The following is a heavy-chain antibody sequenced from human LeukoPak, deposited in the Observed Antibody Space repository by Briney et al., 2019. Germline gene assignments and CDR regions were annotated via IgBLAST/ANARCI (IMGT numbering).Heavy chain of an antibody. CDR1: GYTFSRHG. D-gene: IGHD6-19*01. V-gene: IGHV1-18*01. CDR2: ISVYNGNT. Sequence: ASVKVSCKASGYTFSRHGISWMRQAPGQGLEWMGWISVYNGNTNYARKMQGRVTMTTDTSTTTAYMELRSLTSDDTAVYYCARDQDWLVDHWGQGTLVTVS. CDR3: ARDQDWLVDH. J-gene: IGHJ4*02.